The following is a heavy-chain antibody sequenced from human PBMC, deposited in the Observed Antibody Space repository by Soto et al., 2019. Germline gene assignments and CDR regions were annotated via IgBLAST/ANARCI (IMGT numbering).Heavy chain of an antibody. CDR1: GYTFTSYG. CDR2: ISVYNGNT. CDR3: ASGWFGEFVYYFDY. Sequence: EASVKVSCKASGYTFTSYGISWVRQAPGQGLEWMGWISVYNGNTNYAQKLQGRVTMTTDTSTSTAYMELRSLRSDDTAVYYCASGWFGEFVYYFDYWGQGTLVTVS. J-gene: IGHJ4*02. V-gene: IGHV1-18*01. D-gene: IGHD3-10*01.